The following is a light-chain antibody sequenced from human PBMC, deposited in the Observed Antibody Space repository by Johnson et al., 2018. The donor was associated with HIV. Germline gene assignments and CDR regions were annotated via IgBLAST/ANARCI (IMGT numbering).Light chain of an antibody. J-gene: IGLJ1*01. CDR3: GTWDSSLSAGEV. V-gene: IGLV1-51*02. CDR2: ENN. CDR1: SSNIGNNY. Sequence: QSVLTQSPSVSAAPGQRVTISCSGSSSNIGNNYVSWYQQLPGTAPKLLIYENNKRPSGIPDRFSASKSGTSATLGITGLQTGDEADYYCGTWDSSLSAGEVFGTGTKVTVL.